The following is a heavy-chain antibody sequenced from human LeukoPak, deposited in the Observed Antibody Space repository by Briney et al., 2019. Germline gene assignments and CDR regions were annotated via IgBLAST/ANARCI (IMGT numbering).Heavy chain of an antibody. CDR3: AKGPGGYCSGGSCYFDY. J-gene: IGHJ4*02. D-gene: IGHD2-15*01. Sequence: GGSLRLSCAASGFTFSTYWMHWVRQAPGKGLVWGSRINPDGTTTSYADSVKGRFTISRDNSKNTLYLQMNSLRAEDTAVYYCAKGPGGYCSGGSCYFDYWGQGTLVTVSS. V-gene: IGHV3-74*01. CDR2: INPDGTTT. CDR1: GFTFSTYW.